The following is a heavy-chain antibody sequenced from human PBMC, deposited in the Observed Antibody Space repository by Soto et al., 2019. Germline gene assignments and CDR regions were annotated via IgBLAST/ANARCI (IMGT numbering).Heavy chain of an antibody. J-gene: IGHJ5*02. CDR2: IYYSGST. V-gene: IGHV4-31*03. D-gene: IGHD6-6*01. Sequence: SSETMSVTSTVADASMSSGGYYWTWIRQSPGKGLEWIGYIYYSGSTYYNPSLESRVAISLDTSRSQFSLTLHSVTAADTAIYYCARDRHNNFFDPWGQGTLVTVSS. CDR1: DASMSSGGYY. CDR3: ARDRHNNFFDP.